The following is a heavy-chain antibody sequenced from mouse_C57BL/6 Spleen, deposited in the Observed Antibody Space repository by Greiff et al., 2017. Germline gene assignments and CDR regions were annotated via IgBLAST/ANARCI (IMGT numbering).Heavy chain of an antibody. CDR2: INPNNGGT. V-gene: IGHV1-22*01. D-gene: IGHD1-1*01. CDR1: GYTFTDYN. J-gene: IGHJ4*01. Sequence: VQLQQSGPELVKPGASVKMSCKASGYTFTDYNMHWVKQSHGKSLEWIGYINPNNGGTSYNQKFKGKATLTVNKSSSTAYMELRSLTSEDSAVYYCARDDGSYYYAMDYWGQGTSVTVSS. CDR3: ARDDGSYYYAMDY.